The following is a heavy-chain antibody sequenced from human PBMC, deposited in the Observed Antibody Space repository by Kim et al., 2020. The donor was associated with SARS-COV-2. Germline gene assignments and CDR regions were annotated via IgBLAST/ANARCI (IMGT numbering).Heavy chain of an antibody. Sequence: GESLKISCKGSGYSFTSYWIGWVRQMPGKGLEWMGIIYPGDSDTRYSPSFQGQVTISADKSISTAYLQWSSLKASDTAMYYCARNLTTGTGRDYYYYGMDVWGQGTTVTVSS. CDR1: GYSFTSYW. CDR2: IYPGDSDT. CDR3: ARNLTTGTGRDYYYYGMDV. V-gene: IGHV5-51*01. D-gene: IGHD4-17*01. J-gene: IGHJ6*02.